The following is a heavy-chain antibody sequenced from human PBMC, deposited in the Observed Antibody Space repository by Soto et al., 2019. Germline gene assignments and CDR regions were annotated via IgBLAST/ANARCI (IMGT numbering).Heavy chain of an antibody. D-gene: IGHD5-12*01. CDR1: GFAFHGYA. J-gene: IGHJ4*02. Sequence: QVQLVESGGGVVQPGRSLRLSCAASGFAFHGYAMHWVRQAPGKGLEWVALIWYDGSNTYYGDSVKGRFTITRDNSKNTVYLQMNSLRVEDTAVYYCARDLKARHCDYWGQGILVTVSS. CDR2: IWYDGSNT. CDR3: ARDLKARHCDY. V-gene: IGHV3-33*01.